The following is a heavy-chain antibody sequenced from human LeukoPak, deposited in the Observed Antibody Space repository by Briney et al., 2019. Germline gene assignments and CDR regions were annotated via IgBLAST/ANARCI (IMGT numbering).Heavy chain of an antibody. CDR2: IYSGGST. CDR1: GFTVSSNY. D-gene: IGHD6-13*01. CDR3: AKDKYSSSWYGYYYGMDV. Sequence: RPGGSLRLSCAASGFTVSSNYMSWVRQAPGKGLEWVSVIYSGGSTYYADSVKGRFTISRDNSKNTLYLQMNSLRAEDTAVYYCAKDKYSSSWYGYYYGMDVWGQGTTVTVSS. V-gene: IGHV3-53*01. J-gene: IGHJ6*02.